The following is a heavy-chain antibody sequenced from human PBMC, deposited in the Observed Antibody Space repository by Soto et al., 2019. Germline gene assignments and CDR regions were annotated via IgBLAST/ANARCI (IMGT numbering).Heavy chain of an antibody. CDR3: ATPCGVATQGGYYGMDV. CDR1: GYSFTSYW. CDR2: IYPGDSDT. V-gene: IGHV5-51*01. Sequence: GESLKISCKGSGYSFTSYWIGWVRQMPGKGLEWMGIIYPGDSDTRYSPSFQGQVTISADKYISTAYLQWSSLKASDTAMYYCATPCGVATQGGYYGMDVWGQGTTVTVSS. D-gene: IGHD5-12*01. J-gene: IGHJ6*02.